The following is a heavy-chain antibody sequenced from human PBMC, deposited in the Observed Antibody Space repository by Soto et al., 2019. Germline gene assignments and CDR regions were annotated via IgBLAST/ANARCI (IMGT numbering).Heavy chain of an antibody. CDR3: AXPYCSGGSCYSPPDF. CDR1: GFPFSSFW. CDR2: INSDGSIT. V-gene: IGHV3-74*01. J-gene: IGHJ4*02. Sequence: EVQLVESGGGSVQPGGSQRLSCAASGFPFSSFWMHWVRQAPGKGLVWVSHINSDGSITDYADSVKGRFTISRDNAKNTLYLQMNNLRAEDTAVYYCAXPYCSGGSCYSPPDFWGQGTLVTVSS. D-gene: IGHD2-15*01.